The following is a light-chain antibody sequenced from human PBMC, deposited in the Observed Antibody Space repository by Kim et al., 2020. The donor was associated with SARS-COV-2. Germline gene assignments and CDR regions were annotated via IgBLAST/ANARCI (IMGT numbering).Light chain of an antibody. CDR2: KAS. J-gene: IGKJ2*01. Sequence: DIQMTQSPSTLSASVGDRVTITCRASQSISSWLAWYQQKQGKAPKLLIYKASSLESGVPSRFSGSGSGTEFTLTISSLQPDDFATYYCQQYNSYSHTFGQGTKLEI. CDR3: QQYNSYSHT. V-gene: IGKV1-5*03. CDR1: QSISSW.